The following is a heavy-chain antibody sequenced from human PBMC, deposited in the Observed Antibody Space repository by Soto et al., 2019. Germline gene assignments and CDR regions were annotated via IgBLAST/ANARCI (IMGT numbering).Heavy chain of an antibody. CDR2: VNPNTGDT. D-gene: IGHD6-19*01. CDR3: ARAPRPAAIAVLDH. J-gene: IGHJ4*02. V-gene: IGHV1-8*01. Sequence: ASVKVSCKASGYSFTSYDINWLRQATGQGPEWMGWVNPNTGDTGLAQRFQARVTLSSDTSINTAYVEVSSLRPDDTAIYFCARAPRPAAIAVLDHWGQGTLVTSPQ. CDR1: GYSFTSYD.